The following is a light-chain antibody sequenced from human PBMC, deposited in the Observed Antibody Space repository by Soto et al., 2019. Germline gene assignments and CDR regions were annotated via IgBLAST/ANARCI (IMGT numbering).Light chain of an antibody. V-gene: IGKV3-11*01. Sequence: PGESATLSFRATQSVSNYLAWYQPKPGQAPMLLIYDAYNRATGITSRFSGSGSGTDFTLTISSLEPEDFAVYYCQQRKNWQVTFGQGTRLEIK. CDR2: DAY. CDR3: QQRKNWQVT. CDR1: QSVSNY. J-gene: IGKJ5*01.